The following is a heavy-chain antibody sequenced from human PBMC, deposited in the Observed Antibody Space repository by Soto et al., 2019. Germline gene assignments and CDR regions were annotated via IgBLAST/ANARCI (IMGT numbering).Heavy chain of an antibody. V-gene: IGHV3-30*18. J-gene: IGHJ6*02. Sequence: HPGGSLRLSCAASDFTVGSNFMSWVRQAPGKGLEWVAVISYDGSNKYYADSVKGRFTISRDNSKNTLYLQMNSLRAEDTAVYYCAKDIDQMATIFYYYYYYGMDVWGQGTTVTVSS. D-gene: IGHD5-12*01. CDR1: DFTVGSNF. CDR3: AKDIDQMATIFYYYYYYGMDV. CDR2: ISYDGSNK.